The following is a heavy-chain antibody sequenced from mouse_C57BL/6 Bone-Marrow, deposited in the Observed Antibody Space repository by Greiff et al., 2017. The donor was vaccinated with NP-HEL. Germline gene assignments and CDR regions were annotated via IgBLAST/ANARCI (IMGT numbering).Heavy chain of an antibody. CDR2: IRNKANGYTT. J-gene: IGHJ1*03. CDR1: GFTFTDYY. CDR3: ARYGGPDFDV. Sequence: EVKLVESGGGLVQPGGSLSLSCAASGFTFTDYYMSWVRQPPGKALEWLGFIRNKANGYTTEYSASVKGRFTISRDNSQSILYLQMNALRAEDSATYYCARYGGPDFDVWGTGTTVTVSS. V-gene: IGHV7-3*01. D-gene: IGHD1-1*02.